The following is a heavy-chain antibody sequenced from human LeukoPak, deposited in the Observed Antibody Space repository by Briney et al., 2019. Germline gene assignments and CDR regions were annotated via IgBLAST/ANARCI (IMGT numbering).Heavy chain of an antibody. CDR1: GFTFDDYA. V-gene: IGHV3-9*01. Sequence: PGGSLRLSCAASGFTFDDYAMHWVRQAPGKGLEWVSVISWNSGNIGYADSVKGRFTISRDNSKNTLYLQMNSLRAEDTAVYYCANLVGAKRFYYYYGMDVWGQGTTVTVSS. D-gene: IGHD1-26*01. CDR3: ANLVGAKRFYYYYGMDV. CDR2: ISWNSGNI. J-gene: IGHJ6*02.